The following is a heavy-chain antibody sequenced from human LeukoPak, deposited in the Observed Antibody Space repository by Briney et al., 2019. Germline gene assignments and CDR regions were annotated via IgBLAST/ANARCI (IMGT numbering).Heavy chain of an antibody. CDR1: GFTFSSYS. CDR3: ARDSVTMVRGVMRSGFDY. D-gene: IGHD3-10*01. Sequence: GGSLRLSCAASGFTFSSYSMNWVRQAPGEGLEWVSSISSSSSYIYYADSVKGRFTISRDNAKNSLYLQMNSLRAEDTAVYYCARDSVTMVRGVMRSGFDYWGQGTLVTVSS. V-gene: IGHV3-21*01. J-gene: IGHJ4*02. CDR2: ISSSSSYI.